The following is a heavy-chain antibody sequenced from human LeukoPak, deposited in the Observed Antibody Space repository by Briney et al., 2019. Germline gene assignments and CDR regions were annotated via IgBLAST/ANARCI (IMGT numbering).Heavy chain of an antibody. Sequence: SETLSLTCTVSGDSISGYYWAWIRQPAGKGLEWIWHIYAPGSSNYCPSFKSRVTMSIDVSNNQFSLRLNSVTAADTAMYYCARDLEDFDSPANDYWGQGTHVIVSP. CDR1: GDSISGYY. V-gene: IGHV4-4*07. CDR3: ARDLEDFDSPANDY. D-gene: IGHD2-15*01. CDR2: IYAPGSS. J-gene: IGHJ4*02.